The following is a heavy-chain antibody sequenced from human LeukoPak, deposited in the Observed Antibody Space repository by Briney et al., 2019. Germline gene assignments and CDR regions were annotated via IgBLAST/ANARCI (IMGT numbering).Heavy chain of an antibody. J-gene: IGHJ4*02. CDR3: GRCLPSSSRDFDY. CDR1: GYSFTSYW. V-gene: IGHV5-51*01. CDR2: IYPGDSDT. Sequence: AESLKISCNGSGYSFTSYWIIWVRQMPGKGLEWMGIIYPGDSDTRYNPSFQSQGTISSDKTTSTAYLLRISLKASETTMYYCGRCLPSSSRDFDYWGQGTLVTVSS. D-gene: IGHD6-13*01.